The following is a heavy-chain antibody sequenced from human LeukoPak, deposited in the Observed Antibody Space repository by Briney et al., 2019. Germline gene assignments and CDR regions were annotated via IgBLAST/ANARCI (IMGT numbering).Heavy chain of an antibody. CDR2: IIPNSGAT. Sequence: GASVKVSCKASGYIFTAYDLHWVRQAPGQGLEWMGRIIPNSGATNYAQNLPGRITLTRDTSISTAYMELSRLSPDDTAVYYCARGISGGFDIWGQGTMVTVSS. CDR1: GYIFTAYD. J-gene: IGHJ3*02. D-gene: IGHD2-21*01. CDR3: ARGISGGFDI. V-gene: IGHV1-2*06.